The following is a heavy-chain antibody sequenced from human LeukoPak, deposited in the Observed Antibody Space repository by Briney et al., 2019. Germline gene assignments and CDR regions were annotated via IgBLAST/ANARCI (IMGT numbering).Heavy chain of an antibody. V-gene: IGHV1-69*06. CDR3: AMGVGAPEDLAVAADFDY. D-gene: IGHD6-19*01. CDR1: GYTFTNYG. CDR2: IIPIFGTA. J-gene: IGHJ4*02. Sequence: SVKVSCKASGYTFTNYGISWVRQAPGQGLEWMGGIIPIFGTANYAQKFQGRVTITADKSTSTAYMELSSLRSEDTAVYYCAMGVGAPEDLAVAADFDYWGQGTLVTVSS.